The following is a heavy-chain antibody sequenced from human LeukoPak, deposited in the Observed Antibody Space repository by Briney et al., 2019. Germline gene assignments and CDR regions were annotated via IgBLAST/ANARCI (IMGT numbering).Heavy chain of an antibody. CDR3: ARAVPSTSAPLFDY. V-gene: IGHV3-66*01. CDR1: GFTVSSNY. Sequence: GGSLRLSCAASGFTVSSNYMSWVRQAPGKGLEWVSVIYSGGSTYYADSVKGRFTISRDNSKNTLYLQMNSLRAEDTAVYYCARAVPSTSAPLFDYWGQGTLVTVSS. CDR2: IYSGGST. D-gene: IGHD3-3*01. J-gene: IGHJ4*02.